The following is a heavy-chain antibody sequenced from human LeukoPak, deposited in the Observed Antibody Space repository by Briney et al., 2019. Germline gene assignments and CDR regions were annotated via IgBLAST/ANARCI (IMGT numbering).Heavy chain of an antibody. D-gene: IGHD3-22*01. CDR2: ISWNSGGI. J-gene: IGHJ4*02. Sequence: GGSLRLSCAASGFTFDDYAMHWVRQAPGKGLEWVSGISWNSGGIGYADSVEGRFTISRDNAKNSLYLQMNSLRAEDTALYYCAKDIGYDSRKYYFDYWGQGTLVTVSS. CDR3: AKDIGYDSRKYYFDY. V-gene: IGHV3-9*01. CDR1: GFTFDDYA.